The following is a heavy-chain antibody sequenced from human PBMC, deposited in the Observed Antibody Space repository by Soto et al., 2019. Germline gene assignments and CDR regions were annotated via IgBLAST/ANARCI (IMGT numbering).Heavy chain of an antibody. V-gene: IGHV3-53*01. CDR1: GFTVSSNY. Sequence: GGSLRLSCAASGFTVSSNYMSWVRQAPGKGLEWVSVIYSGGSTYYADSVKGRFTISRDNSKNTLYLQMNSLRAEDTAVYYCARGLRVYYDSYDDWFYPCGQRTLVTVSS. CDR3: ARGLRVYYDSYDDWFYP. J-gene: IGHJ5*02. D-gene: IGHD5-18*01. CDR2: IYSGGST.